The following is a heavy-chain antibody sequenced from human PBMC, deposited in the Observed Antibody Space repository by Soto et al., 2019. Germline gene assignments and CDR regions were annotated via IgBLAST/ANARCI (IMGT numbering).Heavy chain of an antibody. CDR3: ARVRSGYPDAFDI. J-gene: IGHJ3*02. D-gene: IGHD3-22*01. CDR2: IYSGGST. V-gene: IGHV3-53*01. CDR1: GFTVSSNY. Sequence: PGGSLRLSCAASGFTVSSNYMSWVRKAPGKGLEWVSVIYSGGSTYYADSVKGRFTISRDNSKNTLYLQMNSLRAEDTAVYYCARVRSGYPDAFDIWGQGTMVTVSS.